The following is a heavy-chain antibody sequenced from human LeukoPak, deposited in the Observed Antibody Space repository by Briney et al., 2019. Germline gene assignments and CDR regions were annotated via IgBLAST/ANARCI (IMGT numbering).Heavy chain of an antibody. D-gene: IGHD4-17*01. CDR3: ARDSPDYGDYAGAFDI. CDR1: GYTFTSYY. V-gene: IGHV1-46*01. CDR2: INPSGGST. Sequence: GASVKVSCKASGYTFTSYYMHRVRQAPGQGLEWMGIINPSGGSTSYAQKFQGRVTMTRDTSTSTVYMELSSLRSEDTAVYYCARDSPDYGDYAGAFDIWGQGTMVTVSS. J-gene: IGHJ3*02.